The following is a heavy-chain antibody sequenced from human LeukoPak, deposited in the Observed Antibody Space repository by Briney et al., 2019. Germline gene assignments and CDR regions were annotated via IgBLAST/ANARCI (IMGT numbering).Heavy chain of an antibody. Sequence: PSQTLSLTCTVSGGPISSGGYYWSWIRQHPGKGLEWIGYIYYSGSTYYNPSLKSRVTISVDTSKNQFSLKLSSVTAADTAVYYCAKMTTVTAALDAFDIWGQGTMVTVSS. CDR2: IYYSGST. V-gene: IGHV4-31*03. CDR3: AKMTTVTAALDAFDI. D-gene: IGHD4-17*01. J-gene: IGHJ3*02. CDR1: GGPISSGGYY.